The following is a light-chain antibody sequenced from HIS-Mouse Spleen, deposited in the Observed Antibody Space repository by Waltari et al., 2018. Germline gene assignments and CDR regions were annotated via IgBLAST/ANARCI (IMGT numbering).Light chain of an antibody. CDR3: YSTDSSGNHRV. J-gene: IGLJ2*01. V-gene: IGLV3-10*01. Sequence: SYELTQPPSAPVSPGQTARITCPGDALPNKYAYWYQQKSGQAPVLVIYEDSKRPSGIPERFSGSSSGTMATLTISGAQVEDEADYYCYSTDSSGNHRVFGGGTKLTVL. CDR1: ALPNKY. CDR2: EDS.